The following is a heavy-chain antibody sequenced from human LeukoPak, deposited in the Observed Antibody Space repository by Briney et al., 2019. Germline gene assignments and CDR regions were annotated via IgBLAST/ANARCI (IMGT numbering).Heavy chain of an antibody. V-gene: IGHV3-9*01. CDR2: ISWNSGSI. CDR3: ARNPAYSNYEEFDY. J-gene: IGHJ4*02. CDR1: GFTFDDYA. D-gene: IGHD4-4*01. Sequence: GGSLRLSCAASGFTFDDYAMHWVRHAPGKGLEWVLGISWNSGSIGYADSVKGRFTISRDNAKNTLFLQMNSLRAEDTAVYYCARNPAYSNYEEFDYWGQGTLVTVSS.